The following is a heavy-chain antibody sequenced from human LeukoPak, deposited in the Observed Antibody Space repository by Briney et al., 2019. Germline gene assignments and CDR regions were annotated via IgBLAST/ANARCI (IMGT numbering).Heavy chain of an antibody. Sequence: GGSLRLSCAASGFTFSSYAMHWVRQAPGKGLEWVAVISYDGSNKYYADSVKGRFTISRDNSKNTLYLQMNSLRAEDTAVYYCARVTQGGRDGYNPHTYWGQGTLVTVSS. V-gene: IGHV3-30*04. CDR3: ARVTQGGRDGYNPHTY. CDR2: ISYDGSNK. J-gene: IGHJ4*02. CDR1: GFTFSSYA. D-gene: IGHD5-24*01.